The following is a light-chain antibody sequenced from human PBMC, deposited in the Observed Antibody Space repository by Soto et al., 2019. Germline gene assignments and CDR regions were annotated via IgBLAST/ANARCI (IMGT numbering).Light chain of an antibody. V-gene: IGKV1-5*03. J-gene: IGKJ1*01. Sequence: DIQMTQSPSTLSGSVGDRVTITCRASQTISSWLAWYQQKPGKAPKLLIYKASTLKSGVPSRFSCSGSGTEFSLTISSLQPDDFASYFCQHYNSYAEAFGQATKVELK. CDR3: QHYNSYAEA. CDR2: KAS. CDR1: QTISSW.